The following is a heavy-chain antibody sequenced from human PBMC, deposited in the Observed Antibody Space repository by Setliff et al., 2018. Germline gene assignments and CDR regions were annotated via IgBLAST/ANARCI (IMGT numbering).Heavy chain of an antibody. D-gene: IGHD4-17*01. Sequence: ASVKVSCKASGYTFKTYGFTWVRQAPGQGLEWMGWISPYNGNTNYAQKLQGRVTMTTDTSTSTAYMELRSLRSDDTAVYYCARESNGDYVPYYYYYYMDVWGKGTTVTVSS. CDR1: GYTFKTYG. J-gene: IGHJ6*03. V-gene: IGHV1-18*01. CDR2: ISPYNGNT. CDR3: ARESNGDYVPYYYYYYMDV.